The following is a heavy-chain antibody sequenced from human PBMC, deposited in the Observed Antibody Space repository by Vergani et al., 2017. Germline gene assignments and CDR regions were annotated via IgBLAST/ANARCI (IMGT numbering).Heavy chain of an antibody. J-gene: IGHJ4*02. CDR1: GFSLSTSGMR. Sequence: QVTLKESGPALVKPTQTLTLTCTFSGFSLSTSGMRVSWIRQPPGKALEWLARIDWDDDKFYSTSLKTRLTISKDTSKNQVVLTMTNMDPVDTATYYCARMGVAAAGTYFDYWGQGTLVTVSS. V-gene: IGHV2-70*04. D-gene: IGHD6-13*01. CDR2: IDWDDDK. CDR3: ARMGVAAAGTYFDY.